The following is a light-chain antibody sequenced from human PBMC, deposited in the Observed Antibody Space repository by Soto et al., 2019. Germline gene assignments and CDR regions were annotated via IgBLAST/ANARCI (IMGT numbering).Light chain of an antibody. CDR1: QSVSNY. V-gene: IGKV3-15*01. Sequence: EIVMTQSPATLSVSLGDRATLSCRASQSVSNYLAWYQQKPGQAPRLLIYGASTRATGIPARFSGSGSETDFTLTISSLQSEDFAVYYCQQYNGWPPSYTFGQGTKLEIK. CDR2: GAS. CDR3: QQYNGWPPSYT. J-gene: IGKJ2*01.